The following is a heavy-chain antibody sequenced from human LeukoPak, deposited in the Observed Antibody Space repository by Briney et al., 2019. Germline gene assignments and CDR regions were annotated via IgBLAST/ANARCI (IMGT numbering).Heavy chain of an antibody. CDR2: IRYDGSNK. Sequence: PGGSLRLSCAASGFTFSSYGMHWVRQAPGKGLEWVAFIRYDGSNKYYADSVKGRFTISRDNSKNTLYLQMNSLRAEDTAVYYCAKDRYYYGSGSYNFDYWGQGTLVTVPS. J-gene: IGHJ4*02. CDR3: AKDRYYYGSGSYNFDY. CDR1: GFTFSSYG. D-gene: IGHD3-10*01. V-gene: IGHV3-30*02.